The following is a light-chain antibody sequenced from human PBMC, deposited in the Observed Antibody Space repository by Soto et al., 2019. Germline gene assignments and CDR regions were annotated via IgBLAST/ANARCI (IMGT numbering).Light chain of an antibody. CDR3: QQYNTYSRT. V-gene: IGKV1-5*01. CDR1: QSISSW. CDR2: DAS. J-gene: IGKJ1*01. Sequence: DIQMTQSPSTLSASVGDRVTITFRASQSISSWLAWYQQKPGKAPKLLIYDASSLESGVPSRFSGSGSRTEFTLTISSLQPDDFATYYCQQYNTYSRTFGQGTKVDIK.